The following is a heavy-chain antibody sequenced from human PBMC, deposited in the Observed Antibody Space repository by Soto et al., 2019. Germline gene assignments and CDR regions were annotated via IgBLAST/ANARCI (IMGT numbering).Heavy chain of an antibody. CDR3: AKDRYDYGDLDY. J-gene: IGHJ4*02. Sequence: QAQLVESGGGVVQPGTSLRLSCAASEFSFSNYGVHWVRQAPGKGLEWVAIISYDGSKKYYTDSVKGRFTISRDNSKNTLYLQMNSLRAEDTAVYYCAKDRYDYGDLDYWGQGTLVTVSS. CDR1: EFSFSNYG. CDR2: ISYDGSKK. D-gene: IGHD4-17*01. V-gene: IGHV3-30*18.